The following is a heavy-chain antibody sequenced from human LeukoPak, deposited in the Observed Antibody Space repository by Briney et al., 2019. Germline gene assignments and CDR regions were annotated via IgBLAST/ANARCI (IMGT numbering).Heavy chain of an antibody. CDR1: GFTFSSYS. D-gene: IGHD3-3*01. CDR3: AKPYYDFWSGYSSPVDDY. J-gene: IGHJ4*02. CDR2: IRYDGSKK. Sequence: GGSLRLSCAASGFTFSSYSMNWVRQAPGKGLEWVAFIRYDGSKKYYADSVKGRFTISRDNSKNTLYLQMNSLRAEDTAVYYCAKPYYDFWSGYSSPVDDYWGQGTLVTVSS. V-gene: IGHV3-30*02.